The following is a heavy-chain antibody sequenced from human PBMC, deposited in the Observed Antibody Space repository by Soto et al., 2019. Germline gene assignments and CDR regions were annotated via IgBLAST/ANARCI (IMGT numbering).Heavy chain of an antibody. CDR2: IKQDGSEK. CDR1: GFTFSSYW. J-gene: IGHJ4*02. CDR3: ERERYSSSWYHYFDY. V-gene: IGHV3-7*01. Sequence: GGSLRLSCAASGFTFSSYWMSWVRQAPGKGLEWVANIKQDGSEKYYVDSVKGRFTISRDNAKNSLYLQMNSLRAEDTAVYYCERERYSSSWYHYFDYWGQGTLVTVSS. D-gene: IGHD6-13*01.